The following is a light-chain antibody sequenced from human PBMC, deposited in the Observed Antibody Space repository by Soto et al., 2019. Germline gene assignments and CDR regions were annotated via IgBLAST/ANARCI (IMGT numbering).Light chain of an antibody. CDR2: EVF. J-gene: IGLJ2*01. Sequence: QSALTQPASGSGSPGQSITISCTGTSSDVGGYNYVSWYQQHPGKVPKLMIYEVFRRPSGISDRFSGSKSGNTASLTISGLQAEIGADHYSCSYTTTSTFVLGGGTKVTLL. CDR1: SSDVGGYNY. CDR3: CSYTTTSTFV. V-gene: IGLV2-14*03.